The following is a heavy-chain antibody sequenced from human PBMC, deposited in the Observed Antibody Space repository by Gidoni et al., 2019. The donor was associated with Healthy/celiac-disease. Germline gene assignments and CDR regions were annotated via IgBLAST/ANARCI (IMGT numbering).Heavy chain of an antibody. CDR2: ISSSSSYI. J-gene: IGHJ3*02. D-gene: IGHD2-15*01. V-gene: IGHV3-21*01. CDR1: GFPFSSYS. CDR3: ARGYCSGGSCYGEDAFDI. Sequence: EVQLVESGGGLVKPGGSLSLSCAASGFPFSSYSMNWVRQAPGKGLEWVSSISSSSSYIYYADSVKGRFTIARDNDKNSLYLQMNSLRAEDTAVYYCARGYCSGGSCYGEDAFDIWGQGTMVTVSS.